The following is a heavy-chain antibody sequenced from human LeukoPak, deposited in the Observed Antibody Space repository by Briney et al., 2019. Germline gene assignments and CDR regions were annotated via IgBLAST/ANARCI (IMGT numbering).Heavy chain of an antibody. CDR1: GDSISGYY. CDR3: ARGSRLGMALTTFVF. J-gene: IGHJ4*02. D-gene: IGHD5-24*01. V-gene: IGHV4-4*09. CDR2: VFPSGSA. Sequence: KPSETLSLTCTVSGDSISGYYWSWIRHPPGKGLQWIGYVFPSGSADYIPSLKSRVTISADTSKSQISLKLNSVTAADTAVYFCARGSRLGMALTTFVFWGQGTLVTVSS.